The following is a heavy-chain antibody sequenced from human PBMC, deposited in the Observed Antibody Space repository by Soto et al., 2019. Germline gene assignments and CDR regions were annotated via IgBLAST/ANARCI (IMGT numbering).Heavy chain of an antibody. J-gene: IGHJ6*02. CDR2: IYYSGST. Sequence: SETLSLTCTVSGGSVSSGSYYWSWIRQPPGKGLEWIGHIYYSGSTNYNPSLKSRVTISVDTSKNQFSLKLSSVTAADTAVYYCARDKKYYYDSSGYSPNPYYYYGMDVWGQGTTVTVSS. V-gene: IGHV4-61*01. CDR1: GGSVSSGSYY. D-gene: IGHD3-22*01. CDR3: ARDKKYYYDSSGYSPNPYYYYGMDV.